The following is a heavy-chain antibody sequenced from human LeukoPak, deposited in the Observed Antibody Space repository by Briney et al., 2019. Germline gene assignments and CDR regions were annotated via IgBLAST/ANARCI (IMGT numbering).Heavy chain of an antibody. V-gene: IGHV3-30-3*01. D-gene: IGHD1-1*01. Sequence: GRSLRLSCAASGFTFSSYAMHWVRQAPGKGLEWVAVISYDGSNKYYADSVKGRFTISRDNSKNTLYLQMNSLRAEDTAVYYCAREFPGQNAPFDYWGQGTLVTVSS. CDR3: AREFPGQNAPFDY. CDR2: ISYDGSNK. J-gene: IGHJ4*02. CDR1: GFTFSSYA.